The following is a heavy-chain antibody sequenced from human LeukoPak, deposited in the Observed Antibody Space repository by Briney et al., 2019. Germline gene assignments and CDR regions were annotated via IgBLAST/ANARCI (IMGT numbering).Heavy chain of an antibody. CDR1: GGSISTYY. J-gene: IGHJ6*03. D-gene: IGHD2-2*01. V-gene: IGHV4-4*07. Sequence: SETLSLTCTVSGGSISTYYWSWIRQPAGKGLEWIGRIYTCGSTNYNPSLKSRVTMSVDTSKNQFSLKLSSVTAADTAVYYCARVHSSTSPEQRVYYYYYYMDVWGKGTTVTVSS. CDR2: IYTCGST. CDR3: ARVHSSTSPEQRVYYYYYYMDV.